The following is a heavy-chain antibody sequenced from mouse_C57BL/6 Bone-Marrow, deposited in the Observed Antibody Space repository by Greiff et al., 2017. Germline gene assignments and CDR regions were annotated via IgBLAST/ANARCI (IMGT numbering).Heavy chain of an antibody. J-gene: IGHJ1*03. CDR1: GYTFTDYN. D-gene: IGHD2-4*01. Sequence: EVKLMESGPELVKPGASVKIPCKASGYTFTDYNMDWVKQSHGKSLEWIGDINPNNGGTIYNQKFKGKATLTVDKSSSTAYMELRSLTSEDTAVYYCARSPYDDDYWYFDVWGTGTTVTVSS. CDR2: INPNNGGT. CDR3: ARSPYDDDYWYFDV. V-gene: IGHV1-18*01.